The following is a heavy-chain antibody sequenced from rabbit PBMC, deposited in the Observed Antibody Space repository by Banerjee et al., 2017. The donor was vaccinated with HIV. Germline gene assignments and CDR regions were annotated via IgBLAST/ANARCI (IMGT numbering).Heavy chain of an antibody. J-gene: IGHJ4*01. CDR2: IYGGKGTT. Sequence: QEQLEESGGDLVKPEGSLTLTCTASGFDISSYHMSWVRQAPGKGLEWIGMIYGGKGTTYYASWAKGRFTISKTSSTTVTLQMTSLTAADTATYFCARGHYYLYGYATYAYANNLWGQGTLVTVS. CDR1: GFDISSYHM. CDR3: ARGHYYLYGYATYAYANNL. V-gene: IGHV1S45*01. D-gene: IGHD6-1*01.